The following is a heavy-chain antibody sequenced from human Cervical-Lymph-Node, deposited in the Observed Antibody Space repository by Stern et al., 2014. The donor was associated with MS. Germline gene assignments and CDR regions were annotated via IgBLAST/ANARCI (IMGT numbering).Heavy chain of an antibody. CDR1: GFTFSNYG. V-gene: IGHV3-33*01. J-gene: IGHJ4*02. CDR3: VRDWSSNAYKSEDY. Sequence: VQLEESGGGVVQPGRSLRLSCIASGFTFSNYGMHWVRQAPGKGLGGVATIWHDGRKTYYADSVRGRFTISRDNSKNTLSLQMNSLRVDDTAVYYCVRDWSSNAYKSEDYWGQGTLVTVSS. CDR2: IWHDGRKT. D-gene: IGHD4-11*01.